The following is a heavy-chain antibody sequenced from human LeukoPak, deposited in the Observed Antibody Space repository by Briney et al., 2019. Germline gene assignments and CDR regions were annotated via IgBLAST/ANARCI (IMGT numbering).Heavy chain of an antibody. J-gene: IGHJ6*02. CDR1: GGSFSGYY. CDR3: ARHSKLVVVTPYYGLDV. Sequence: SETLSLTCAVYGGSFSGYYWSWIRQPPGKGLEWIGEINHSGSTNYNPSLKSRVTISVDTSKNQFSLKLSSVTAADTAVYYCARHSKLVVVTPYYGLDVWGQGTTVTVSS. CDR2: INHSGST. D-gene: IGHD3-22*01. V-gene: IGHV4-34*01.